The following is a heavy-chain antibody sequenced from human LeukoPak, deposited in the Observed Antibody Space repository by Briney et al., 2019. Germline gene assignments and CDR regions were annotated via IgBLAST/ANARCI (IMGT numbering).Heavy chain of an antibody. CDR1: GFIFSSYG. D-gene: IGHD2/OR15-2a*01. J-gene: IGHJ4*02. CDR3: AKSASGYYLFDY. CDR2: VSGSGDST. V-gene: IGHV3-23*01. Sequence: GRSLRLSCAASGFIFSSYGMSWVRQAPGKGLEWVSAVSGSGDSTNYADSVKGRFTISRDNSKNTLFLRMNSLRAEDTAVYYCAKSASGYYLFDYWGQGTLVTVSS.